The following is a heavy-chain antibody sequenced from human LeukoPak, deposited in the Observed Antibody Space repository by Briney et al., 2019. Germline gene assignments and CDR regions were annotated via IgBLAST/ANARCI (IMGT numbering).Heavy chain of an antibody. J-gene: IGHJ4*02. CDR3: ARDLRHPVGGTSY. V-gene: IGHV3-21*01. D-gene: IGHD4-23*01. CDR2: ISPSSNYI. CDR1: GFTFSSYS. Sequence: GGSLRLSCAASGFTFSSYSMNWVRQAPGKGLEWVSSISPSSNYIYYADSVKGRFTISRDNAKTSLYLQMNSLRAEDTAVYYCARDLRHPVGGTSYWGQGTLDTVSS.